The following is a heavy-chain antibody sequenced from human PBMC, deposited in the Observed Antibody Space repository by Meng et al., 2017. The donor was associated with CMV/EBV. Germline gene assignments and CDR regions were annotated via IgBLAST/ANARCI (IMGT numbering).Heavy chain of an antibody. V-gene: IGHV1-2*02. Sequence: ASVKVSCKASGYTFTSYYIHWVRQAPGQGLEWMGWIDPNSGATNYAQKFQGRVTMTRDTSISTSYMELSRLKSEDTAVYYCASGAGVGDSSSGLADYWGQGTLVTVSS. J-gene: IGHJ4*02. CDR3: ASGAGVGDSSSGLADY. D-gene: IGHD6-6*01. CDR2: IDPNSGAT. CDR1: GYTFTSYY.